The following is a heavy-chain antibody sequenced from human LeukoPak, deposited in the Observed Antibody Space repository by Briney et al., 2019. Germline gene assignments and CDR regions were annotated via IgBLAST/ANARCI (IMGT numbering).Heavy chain of an antibody. D-gene: IGHD3-3*01. J-gene: IGHJ6*03. CDR2: IYTSGST. CDR3: ARDVGDFWSGHYTDYYYYMDV. Sequence: SETLSLTCTVSGGSISSYYWSWIRQPAGKGLEWIGRIYTSGSTNYNPSLKSRVTMSVDTSKNQFSLKLSSVTAADTAVYYCARDVGDFWSGHYTDYYYYMDVWGKGTTVTVSS. CDR1: GGSISSYY. V-gene: IGHV4-4*07.